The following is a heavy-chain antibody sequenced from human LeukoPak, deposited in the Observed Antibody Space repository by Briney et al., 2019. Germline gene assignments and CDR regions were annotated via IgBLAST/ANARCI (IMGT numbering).Heavy chain of an antibody. J-gene: IGHJ6*03. D-gene: IGHD4-17*01. CDR2: IRYDGTNK. CDR1: GFTFSSYG. V-gene: IGHV3-30*02. CDR3: AKDRDYGDYPSAYYYYMDV. Sequence: GGSLRLSWAASGFTFSSYGIHWVRQAPGKGLEWVAFIRYDGTNKWYADSVKGRFTISRDNSKNTLYLQMNSLRVEDTAVYHCAKDRDYGDYPSAYYYYMDVWGKGTTVTVSS.